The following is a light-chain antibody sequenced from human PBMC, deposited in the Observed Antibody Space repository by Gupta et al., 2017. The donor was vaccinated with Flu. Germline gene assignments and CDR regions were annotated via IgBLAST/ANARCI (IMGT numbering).Light chain of an antibody. Sequence: GDKVTITCRSYQTISIYLSWYQQKPGKAPRLLISSASHLESGVPSRFRGSGSGTNFSLTIDSLQPDDFATYYCLQGVTTPLTFGPGTNVHIQ. J-gene: IGKJ3*01. V-gene: IGKV1-39*01. CDR1: QTISIY. CDR3: LQGVTTPLT. CDR2: SAS.